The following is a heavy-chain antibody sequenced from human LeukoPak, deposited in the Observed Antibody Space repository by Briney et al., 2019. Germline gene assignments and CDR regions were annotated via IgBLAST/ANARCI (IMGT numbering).Heavy chain of an antibody. Sequence: GGSLRLSCAASGFTFNSYAMNWVRQAPGKGLEWVSGISADGGVKDYTDSVKGRFIISRDSSKNTLSLQMNSLRAEDTAVYYCATGPYTAYLYWGQGTLVTVSS. D-gene: IGHD2-2*02. CDR2: ISADGGVK. V-gene: IGHV3-23*01. CDR1: GFTFNSYA. CDR3: ATGPYTAYLY. J-gene: IGHJ4*02.